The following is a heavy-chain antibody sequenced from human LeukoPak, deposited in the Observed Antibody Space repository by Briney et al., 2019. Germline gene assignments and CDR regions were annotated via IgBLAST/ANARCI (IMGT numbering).Heavy chain of an antibody. Sequence: SETLSLTCTVSGGSISSYYWSWIRQPPGKGLEWVGYIYYSGSTNYNPSLKSRVTISVDTYKNQFSLKLSSVTAADTAVYYCARGRIAAGTDAFDIWGQGTMVTVSS. CDR1: GGSISSYY. D-gene: IGHD6-25*01. CDR3: ARGRIAAGTDAFDI. V-gene: IGHV4-59*01. CDR2: IYYSGST. J-gene: IGHJ3*02.